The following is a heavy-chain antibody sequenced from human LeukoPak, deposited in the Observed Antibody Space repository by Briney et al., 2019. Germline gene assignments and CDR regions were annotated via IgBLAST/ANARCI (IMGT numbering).Heavy chain of an antibody. Sequence: GGSLRLSCAASGFTFSSYWMHWVRQAPGKGLLWVSRINSDGSSTSYADSVRGRFTISRDNAKNTLYLQMNSLRAEDTAVYYCARRIAAAAAPYYFDYWGQGTLVTVSS. CDR2: INSDGSST. CDR3: ARRIAAAAAPYYFDY. V-gene: IGHV3-74*01. D-gene: IGHD6-13*01. CDR1: GFTFSSYW. J-gene: IGHJ4*02.